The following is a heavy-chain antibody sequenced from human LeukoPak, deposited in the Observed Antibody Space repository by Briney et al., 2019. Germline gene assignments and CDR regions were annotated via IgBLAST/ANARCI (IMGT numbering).Heavy chain of an antibody. Sequence: GESLKISCLGSGYSFTSYWIAWARQMPGKGLEWMGIIYPGDSVTRYSPSFQGQVTISADKSISTAYLQWSSLKASDTAMYYCARRYCSGTSCYYFDYWGQGTLVTVSS. CDR2: IYPGDSVT. D-gene: IGHD2-2*01. J-gene: IGHJ4*02. CDR3: ARRYCSGTSCYYFDY. CDR1: GYSFTSYW. V-gene: IGHV5-51*01.